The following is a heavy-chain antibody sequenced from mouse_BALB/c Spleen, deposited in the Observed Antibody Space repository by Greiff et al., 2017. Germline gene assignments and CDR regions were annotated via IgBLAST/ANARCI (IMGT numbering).Heavy chain of an antibody. Sequence: QVQLQQSGPELVKPGASVKMSCKASGYTFTSYYIHWVKQRPGQGLEWIGWIYPGDGSTKYNEKFKGKTTLTADKSSSTAYMLLSSLTSEDSAIYFCARLTTVVFDYWGQGTTLTVSS. CDR1: GYTFTSYY. D-gene: IGHD1-1*01. CDR3: ARLTTVVFDY. CDR2: IYPGDGST. J-gene: IGHJ2*01. V-gene: IGHV1S56*01.